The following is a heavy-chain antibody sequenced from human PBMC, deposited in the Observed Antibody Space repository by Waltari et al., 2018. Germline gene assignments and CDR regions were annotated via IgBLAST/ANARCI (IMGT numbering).Heavy chain of an antibody. CDR2: IYSGGNT. CDR1: GFTVSSTY. V-gene: IGHV3-53*01. D-gene: IGHD1-26*01. CDR3: ARDPGGRYYFDY. Sequence: EVQLVESGGGLIQPGGSLRLSCAASGFTVSSTYMSWVRQAPGKGLGGVSVIYSGGNTYYADSVKGRFTISGDNSKNTLYLQMNSLRADDTAVYYCARDPGGRYYFDYWGQGSLVTVSS. J-gene: IGHJ4*02.